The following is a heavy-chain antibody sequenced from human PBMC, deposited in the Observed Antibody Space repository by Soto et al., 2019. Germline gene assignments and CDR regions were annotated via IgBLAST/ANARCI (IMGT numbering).Heavy chain of an antibody. V-gene: IGHV4-30-4*01. CDR1: GASIYNGGYF. J-gene: IGHJ4*02. Sequence: SETLSLTCSVSGASIYNGGYFWSWIRQSPGKGLEWIGHIHNSGSPYNNPSLNSRVTISADTSMNQFSLKLSSVTAADTAVYYCSRGSYYYDSIGYYHYWGQGTLVTVSS. CDR3: SRGSYYYDSIGYYHY. CDR2: IHNSGSP. D-gene: IGHD3-22*01.